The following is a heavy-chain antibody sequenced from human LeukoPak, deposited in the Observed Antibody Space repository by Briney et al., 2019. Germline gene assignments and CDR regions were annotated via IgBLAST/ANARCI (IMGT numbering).Heavy chain of an antibody. CDR1: DGSINNSGYY. D-gene: IGHD5-18*01. Sequence: SETLSLTCTVSDGSINNSGYYWGWIRQPPGKGLEWIGSIYYTGNTYYNPSLKSRVTVSVDTSKNQFSLKLSSVTAADTAVYYCARGDARGYSYGHFHFDHWGHGTLVTVSS. CDR3: ARGDARGYSYGHFHFDH. CDR2: IYYTGNT. J-gene: IGHJ4*01. V-gene: IGHV4-39*07.